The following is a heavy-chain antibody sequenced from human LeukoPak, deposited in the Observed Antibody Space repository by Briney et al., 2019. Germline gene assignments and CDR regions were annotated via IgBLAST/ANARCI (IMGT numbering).Heavy chain of an antibody. CDR3: ARQGAYSSAIGMGY. CDR2: ITPIFGTA. J-gene: IGHJ4*02. Sequence: SVKVSCKASGDIFSTYVINWVRQAPGQGLEWMGGITPIFGTANYAQKFQGRVTMTRDTSTRTVYMEVSSLKPEDTAVYYCARQGAYSSAIGMGYWGQGTLVTVSS. CDR1: GDIFSTYV. V-gene: IGHV1-69*05. D-gene: IGHD6-19*01.